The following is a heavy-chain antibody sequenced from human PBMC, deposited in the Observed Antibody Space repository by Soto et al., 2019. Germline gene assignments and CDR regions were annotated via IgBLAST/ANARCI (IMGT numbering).Heavy chain of an antibody. D-gene: IGHD2-2*01. CDR1: GGTISSRNW. CDR3: ARMYKLLRGKLGAFDI. J-gene: IGHJ3*02. CDR2: IYHSGST. Sequence: XGILALTIAVSGGTISSRNWWGWFRQPPGKGLEWIGEIYHSGSTNYNPSLKSRVTISVDNSKNQFSLKLSSVTAADTAVYYCARMYKLLRGKLGAFDIWGQGTMVTVSS. V-gene: IGHV4-4*02.